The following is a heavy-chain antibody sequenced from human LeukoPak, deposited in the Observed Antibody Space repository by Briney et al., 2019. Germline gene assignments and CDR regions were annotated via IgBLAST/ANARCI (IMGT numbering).Heavy chain of an antibody. CDR2: IRYDGSNK. Sequence: GGSLRLSCAASGFTFSSYWMSWVRQAPGKGLEWVAFIRYDGSNKYYADSVKGRFTISRDNSKNTLYLQMNSLRAEDTAVYYCAKANVLYALRGAFDIWGQGTMVTVSS. CDR3: AKANVLYALRGAFDI. CDR1: GFTFSSYW. D-gene: IGHD5/OR15-5a*01. J-gene: IGHJ3*02. V-gene: IGHV3-30*02.